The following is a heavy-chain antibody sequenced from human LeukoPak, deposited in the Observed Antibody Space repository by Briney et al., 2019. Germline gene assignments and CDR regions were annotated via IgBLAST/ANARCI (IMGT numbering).Heavy chain of an antibody. D-gene: IGHD6-13*01. CDR1: GGSISNYY. CDR3: ARDPGAAAESGAFDI. J-gene: IGHJ3*02. Sequence: SETLSLTCTVSGGSISNYYWSWIRQPAGKGLEWIGRIYTSGSTNYNPSLKSRVTMSVDTSKNQFSLKLSSVTAADTAVYYCARDPGAAAESGAFDIWGQGTMVTVSS. V-gene: IGHV4-4*07. CDR2: IYTSGST.